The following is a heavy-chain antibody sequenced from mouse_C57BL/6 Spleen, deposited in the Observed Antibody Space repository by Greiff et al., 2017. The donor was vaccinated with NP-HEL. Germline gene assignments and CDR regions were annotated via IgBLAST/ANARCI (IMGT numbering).Heavy chain of an antibody. Sequence: QVQLKQSGAELVRPGTSVKVSCKASGYAFTNYLIEWVKQRPGQGLEWIGVINPGSGGTNYNEKFKGKATLTADKSSSTAYMQLSSLTSEDSAVYFCARGGYWDGPYYYAMDYWGQGTSVTVSS. J-gene: IGHJ4*01. CDR1: GYAFTNYL. CDR3: ARGGYWDGPYYYAMDY. V-gene: IGHV1-54*01. D-gene: IGHD4-1*01. CDR2: INPGSGGT.